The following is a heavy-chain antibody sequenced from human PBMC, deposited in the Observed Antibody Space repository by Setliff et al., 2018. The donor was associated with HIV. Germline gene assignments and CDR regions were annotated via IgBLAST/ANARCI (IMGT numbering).Heavy chain of an antibody. Sequence: GGSLRLSCVASGFTFSRYWMSWVRQAPGKGLEWVSTIAGNAVNTYHADSVKGRFTISRDNSKNTLYLQMNSLRAEDTAVYYCARDGTAAAPTWFDPWGKGTTVTVSS. V-gene: IGHV3-23*01. D-gene: IGHD6-13*01. CDR3: ARDGTAAAPTWFDP. CDR2: IAGNAVNT. J-gene: IGHJ6*04. CDR1: GFTFSRYW.